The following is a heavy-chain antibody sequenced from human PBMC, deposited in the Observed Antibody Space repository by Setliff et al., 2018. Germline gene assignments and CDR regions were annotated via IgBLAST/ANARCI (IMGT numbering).Heavy chain of an antibody. J-gene: IGHJ4*02. V-gene: IGHV4-38-2*01. CDR3: ARVPGGRFGY. D-gene: IGHD1-26*01. CDR1: GYSISSGYY. Sequence: SETLSLTCAVSGYSISSGYYWGWVRQPPGKGLEWIGSIYHSGSTYYNPSLKSRVTISVDTSKNQFSLKLSSVTAADTAVYYCARVPGGRFGYWGQGTLVTVSS. CDR2: IYHSGST.